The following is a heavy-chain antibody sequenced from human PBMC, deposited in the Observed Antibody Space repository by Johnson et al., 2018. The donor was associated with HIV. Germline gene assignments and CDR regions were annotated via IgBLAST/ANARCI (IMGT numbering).Heavy chain of an antibody. CDR3: ARDGVYSSPWDAFDI. Sequence: VQLVESGGGVVRPGGSLRLSCAASRFTFSSYWMSWVRQAPGKGLEWVANIKQDGSEKYYVDSVKGRFTISRDNAKNSLYLQMNSLRAEDTAMYYCARDGVYSSPWDAFDIWGQGTMVTVSS. CDR2: IKQDGSEK. D-gene: IGHD6-19*01. V-gene: IGHV3-7*03. J-gene: IGHJ3*02. CDR1: RFTFSSYW.